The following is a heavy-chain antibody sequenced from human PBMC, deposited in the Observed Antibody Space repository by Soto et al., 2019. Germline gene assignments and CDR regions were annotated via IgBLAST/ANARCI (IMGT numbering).Heavy chain of an antibody. D-gene: IGHD6-19*01. J-gene: IGHJ6*02. CDR1: GGTFSSYA. V-gene: IGHV1-69*13. Sequence: ASVKVSCKASGGTFSSYAISWVRQAPGQGLEWMGGIIPIFGTANYAQKFQGRVTITADESTSTAYMELSSLRSEDTAVYYCATYSSGIAVAGTRRAYYYYGMDVWGQGTTVTVSS. CDR3: ATYSSGIAVAGTRRAYYYYGMDV. CDR2: IIPIFGTA.